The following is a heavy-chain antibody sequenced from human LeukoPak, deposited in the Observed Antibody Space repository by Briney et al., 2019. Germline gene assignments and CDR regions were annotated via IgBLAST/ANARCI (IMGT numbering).Heavy chain of an antibody. J-gene: IGHJ3*01. CDR3: AKPSNYYGSATDAFDF. Sequence: SETLSLTCTVSSGSIRSSSFYWGWIRQAPGKGLEWIGIIHYSGTTYYSPSLKSRVTMSVDTSKNQFSLKLSSVTAADTAVYYCAKPSNYYGSATDAFDFWGQGTMVTVSS. CDR2: IHYSGTT. V-gene: IGHV4-39*07. CDR1: SGSIRSSSFY. D-gene: IGHD3-10*01.